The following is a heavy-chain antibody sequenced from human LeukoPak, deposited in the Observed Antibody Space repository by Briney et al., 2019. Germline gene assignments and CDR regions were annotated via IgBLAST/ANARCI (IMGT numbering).Heavy chain of an antibody. Sequence: SETLSLTCTVSGSISGYYWGWIRHPPGKGLEWIGYIYYSGSTKYNPSLMSRVTISIDTSKNQFSLKLSSVSAADSAVYYCARRIQENRMTTANNWFDPWGQGTLVTVSS. CDR3: ARRIQENRMTTANNWFDP. V-gene: IGHV4-59*08. CDR1: GSISGYY. D-gene: IGHD4-17*01. J-gene: IGHJ5*02. CDR2: IYYSGST.